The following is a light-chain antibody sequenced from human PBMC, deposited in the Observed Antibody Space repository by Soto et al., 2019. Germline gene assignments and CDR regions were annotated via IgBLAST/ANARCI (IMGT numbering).Light chain of an antibody. CDR3: RQYNNWPLT. Sequence: ETVMTQSPATLSVSPGERATLSCRAGQSISNNLAWYQQNPGQAPRLLIYGATTRATGITSRFSGSGSGTEFTLTISSLQSADFAVYYCRQYNNWPLTFGGGTKVEIK. CDR1: QSISNN. V-gene: IGKV3-15*01. CDR2: GAT. J-gene: IGKJ4*01.